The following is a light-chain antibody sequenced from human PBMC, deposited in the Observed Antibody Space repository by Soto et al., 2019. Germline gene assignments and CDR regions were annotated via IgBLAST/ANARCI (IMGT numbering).Light chain of an antibody. CDR1: SSDVGGYSY. CDR3: SSYARNRDVL. Sequence: QSVLTQPPSASGSPGQSVAISCTGTSSDVGGYSYVSWYQQHPGKAPKLMIYEVSKRPSGVPDRFSGSKSGNTASLTVSGLQAEDEADYYCSSYARNRDVLFGGETKLTVL. J-gene: IGLJ2*01. V-gene: IGLV2-8*01. CDR2: EVS.